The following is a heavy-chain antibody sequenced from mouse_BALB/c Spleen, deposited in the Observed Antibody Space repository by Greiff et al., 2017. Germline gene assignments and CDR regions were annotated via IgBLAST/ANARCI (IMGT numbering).Heavy chain of an antibody. CDR3: ARIYYDYDDYAMDY. V-gene: IGHV5-9-1*01. D-gene: IGHD2-4*01. Sequence: EVMLVESGGGLVKPGGSLKLSCAASGFTFSSYAMSWVRQTPEKRLEWVATISSGGSYTYYPDSVKGRFTISRDNAKNTLYLQMSSLRPEDTAMYYCARIYYDYDDYAMDYWGQGTSVTVSS. CDR1: GFTFSSYA. J-gene: IGHJ4*01. CDR2: ISSGGSYT.